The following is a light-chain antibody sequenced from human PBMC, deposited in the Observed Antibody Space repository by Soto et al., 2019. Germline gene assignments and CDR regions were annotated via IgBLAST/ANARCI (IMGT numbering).Light chain of an antibody. Sequence: LTQPPSVSVSPGQSVTISCTGTSTDFVSYNRVSWYQQPPGTAPKLMIYEVSKRPSGVPDRFSGSKSGNTASLTISGLRAADEADYYCSLYTSENAYVFGTGTKGTVL. CDR2: EVS. CDR1: STDFVSYNR. CDR3: SLYTSENAYV. V-gene: IGLV2-18*01. J-gene: IGLJ1*01.